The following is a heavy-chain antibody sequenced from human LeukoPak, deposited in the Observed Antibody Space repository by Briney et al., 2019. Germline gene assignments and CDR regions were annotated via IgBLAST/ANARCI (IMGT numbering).Heavy chain of an antibody. CDR2: VSSNVYST. V-gene: IGHV3-64D*09. D-gene: IGHD6-19*01. J-gene: IGHJ4*02. CDR3: VKDLKSSGWYVPPNFDY. Sequence: GGSLRLSCSASGFTFSTYAMHWVRQAPGKGLEYVSSVSSNVYSTHYADSVKGRFAISRDNSKNTLYLQMSSLRTEDTAVYYCVKDLKSSGWYVPPNFDYWGQGTLVTVSS. CDR1: GFTFSTYA.